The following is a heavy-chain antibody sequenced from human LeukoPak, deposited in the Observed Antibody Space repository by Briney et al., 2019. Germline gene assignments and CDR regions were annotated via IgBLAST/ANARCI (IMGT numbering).Heavy chain of an antibody. D-gene: IGHD4-17*01. V-gene: IGHV3-9*01. CDR3: AKAGSYGDYLKEDYFDY. CDR2: ISWNSGSI. J-gene: IGHJ4*02. CDR1: GFTFVDYA. Sequence: GGSLRLSCAASGFTFVDYAMYWVRQAPGKGLEWVSGISWNSGSIGYADTVKGRFTLSRDNAKNSLYLQMNSLRAEDTALYYCAKAGSYGDYLKEDYFDYWGQGTLVTVSS.